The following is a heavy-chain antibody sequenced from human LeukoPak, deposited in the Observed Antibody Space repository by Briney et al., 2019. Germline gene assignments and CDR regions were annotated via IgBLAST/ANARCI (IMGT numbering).Heavy chain of an antibody. CDR3: ARDGSSWSRWGYFDY. J-gene: IGHJ4*02. V-gene: IGHV3-30-3*01. CDR2: ISYDGSNK. CDR1: GFTFSSYA. Sequence: GGSLRLSCAASGFTFSSYAMHWVRQAPGKGLGGVAVISYDGSNKYYADSVKGRFTISRDNSKNTLYLQMNSLRAEDTAVYYCARDGSSWSRWGYFDYWGQGTLVTVSS. D-gene: IGHD6-13*01.